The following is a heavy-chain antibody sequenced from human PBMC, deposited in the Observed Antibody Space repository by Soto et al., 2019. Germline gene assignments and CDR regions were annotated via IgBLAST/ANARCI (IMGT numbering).Heavy chain of an antibody. CDR3: ARRRYCGADCCTHFYSGMDG. J-gene: IGHJ6*02. CDR1: GSTFSSYT. CDR2: SIPVLRIT. D-gene: IGHD2-21*02. V-gene: IGHV1-69*02. Sequence: QVQLVQSGAEVRKPGSSVKVSCRASGSTFSSYTVNWVRQAPGQGLEWIGRSIPVLRITYYGRRFKRRVTITADRSSTTAYMELSSLTSGDTAVYYCARRRYCGADCCTHFYSGMDGWGQGTTVTVSS.